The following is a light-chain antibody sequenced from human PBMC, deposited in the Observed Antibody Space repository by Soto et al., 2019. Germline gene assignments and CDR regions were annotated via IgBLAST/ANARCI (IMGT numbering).Light chain of an antibody. CDR2: GAS. J-gene: IGKJ4*02. CDR3: QQYGSSLLT. CDR1: QSVTSSY. V-gene: IGKV3-20*01. Sequence: EIVLTQSPGTLSLSQGERATLSCRARQSVTSSYLAWYQQKPGQTPRLLIYGASSRATGIPDRFSGSGSGTYFTLTSSRLEPEDCAVYYCQQYGSSLLTFGGGTKVEIK.